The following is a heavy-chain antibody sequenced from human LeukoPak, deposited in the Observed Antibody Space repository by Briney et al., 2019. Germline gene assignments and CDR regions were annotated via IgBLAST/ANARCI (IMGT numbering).Heavy chain of an antibody. CDR3: ARDRRWDSETLF. D-gene: IGHD5-24*01. CDR2: ISRDRST. V-gene: IGHV3-48*04. Sequence: GGSLRLSCAASGFTFSSYSMNWVRQAPGKGLEWISYISRDRSTYADSVKGRFTISRDNAKNTLYLQMNSLRAEDTAVYYCARDRRWDSETLFWGQGTLVTVSS. CDR1: GFTFSSYS. J-gene: IGHJ4*02.